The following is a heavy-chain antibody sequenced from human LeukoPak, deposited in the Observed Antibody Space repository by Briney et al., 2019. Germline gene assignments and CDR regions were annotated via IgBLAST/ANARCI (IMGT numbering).Heavy chain of an antibody. CDR2: VNPEDHET. CDR1: GGIFSDHE. Sequence: ASVKVSCKASGGIFSDHEFTWVRQAPGKGPEWMGRVNPEDHETLFAEKFQGRLTIIADTSTDTAYMELSSLRSDDTAVYFCAVVFWNGYYFDYWGQGTLVTVSS. V-gene: IGHV1-69-2*01. D-gene: IGHD3-3*01. J-gene: IGHJ4*02. CDR3: AVVFWNGYYFDY.